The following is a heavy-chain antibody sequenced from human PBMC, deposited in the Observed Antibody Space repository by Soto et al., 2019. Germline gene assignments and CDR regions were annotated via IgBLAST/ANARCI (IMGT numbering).Heavy chain of an antibody. CDR1: GFTFSSYA. D-gene: IGHD2-15*01. CDR2: ISGSGGST. V-gene: IGHV3-23*01. CDR3: AKGQAADDYYYYYGMDV. J-gene: IGHJ6*02. Sequence: PGGSLRLSCAASGFTFSSYAMSWVRQAPGKGLEWVSAISGSGGSTYYADSVKGRFTISRDNSKNTLYLQMNSLRAEDTVVYYCAKGQAADDYYYYYGMDVWGQGTTVTVS.